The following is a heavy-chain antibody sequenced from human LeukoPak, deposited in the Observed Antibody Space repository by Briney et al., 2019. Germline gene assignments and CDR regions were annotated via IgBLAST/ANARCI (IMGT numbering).Heavy chain of an antibody. CDR3: ARGYGSGFAY. CDR1: GYSISSGYY. CDR2: IYHSGST. V-gene: IGHV4-38-2*02. J-gene: IGHJ4*02. D-gene: IGHD3-10*01. Sequence: PSETLSLTCTVSGYSISSGYYWGWIRQPPGKGLEWIGSIYHSGSTYYNPSLKSRVTISVDTSKNQFSLRVSSVTAADTAVYYCARGYGSGFAYWGQGTLVTVSS.